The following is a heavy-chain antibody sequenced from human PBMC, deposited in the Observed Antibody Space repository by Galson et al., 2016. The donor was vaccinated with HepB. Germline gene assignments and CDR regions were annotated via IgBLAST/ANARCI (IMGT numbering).Heavy chain of an antibody. CDR3: ANLRGGSSGPRYYDYYNGMDV. D-gene: IGHD5-12*01. J-gene: IGHJ6*02. V-gene: IGHV3-23*01. CDR1: GFAFSSYA. Sequence: SLRLSCAASGFAFSSYAMSWVRQAPGKGLEWVSAISDSGRTTYYTDSVKGRFTIPRDNSRNTPHLQMHSLTAEDTAISYCANLRGGSSGPRYYDYYNGMDVWGQGTTVTVSS. CDR2: ISDSGRTT.